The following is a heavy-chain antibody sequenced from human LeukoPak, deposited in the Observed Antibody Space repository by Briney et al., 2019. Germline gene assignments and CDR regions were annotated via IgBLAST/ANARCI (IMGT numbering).Heavy chain of an antibody. CDR3: ARGRPSPVIRITMVRQDAFDI. V-gene: IGHV1-2*02. CDR1: GYTFTGYY. CDR2: INPNSGGT. J-gene: IGHJ3*02. Sequence: ASVKVSCKASGYTFTGYYMHWVRQAPGQGLEWMGWINPNSGGTNYAQKFQGRVTMTRDTSISTAYMELSRLRSDDTAVYYCARGRPSPVIRITMVRQDAFDIWSQGTMVTVSS. D-gene: IGHD3-10*01.